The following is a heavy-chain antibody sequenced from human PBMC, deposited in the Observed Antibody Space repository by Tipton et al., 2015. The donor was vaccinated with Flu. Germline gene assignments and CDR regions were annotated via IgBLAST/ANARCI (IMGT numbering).Heavy chain of an antibody. CDR3: AKVIPEKVAGLDY. CDR2: VSGGGANT. CDR1: GFTFSRYA. J-gene: IGHJ4*02. Sequence: LSLTCAASGFTFSRYAMSWVRQAPGKGLEWVSAVSGGGANTYYADSVRGRFTISRDNSKNTLYLQMISLRAEDTAIYYCAKVIPEKVAGLDYWGQGTLVTVSS. D-gene: IGHD6-19*01. V-gene: IGHV3-23*01.